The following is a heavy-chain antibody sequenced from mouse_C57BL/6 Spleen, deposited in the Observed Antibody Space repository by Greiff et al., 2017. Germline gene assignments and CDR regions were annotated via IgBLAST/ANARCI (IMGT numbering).Heavy chain of an antibody. D-gene: IGHD4-1*01. CDR2: INYDGSST. V-gene: IGHV5-16*01. CDR3: ARGTGTNWFAY. CDR1: GFTFSDYY. J-gene: IGHJ3*01. Sequence: EVQVVESEGGLVQPGSSMKLSCTASGFTFSDYYMAWVRQVPEKGLEWVANINYDGSSTYYLDSLKSRFIISRDNAKNILYLQMSSLKSEDTATYYCARGTGTNWFAYWGQGTLVTVSA.